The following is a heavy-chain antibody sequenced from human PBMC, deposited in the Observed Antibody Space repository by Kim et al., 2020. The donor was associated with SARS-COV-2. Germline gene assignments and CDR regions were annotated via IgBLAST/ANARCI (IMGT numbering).Heavy chain of an antibody. J-gene: IGHJ4*02. V-gene: IGHV3-21*01. CDR2: ISSSSSYI. Sequence: GGSLRLSCAASGFTFSSYSMNWVRQAPGKGLEWVSSISSSSSYIYYADSVKGRFTISRDNAKNSLYLQMNSLRAEDTAVYYCARDSSLAAAGTGFDYWGQGTLVTVSS. D-gene: IGHD6-13*01. CDR3: ARDSSLAAAGTGFDY. CDR1: GFTFSSYS.